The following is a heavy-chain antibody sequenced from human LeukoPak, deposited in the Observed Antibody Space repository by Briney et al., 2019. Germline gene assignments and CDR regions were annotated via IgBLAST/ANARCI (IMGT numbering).Heavy chain of an antibody. J-gene: IGHJ6*03. V-gene: IGHV1-24*01. CDR1: GYTLTELS. Sequence: ASVKVSCKVSGYTLTELSMHWLRQAPGKGLEWMGGFDPEDGETIYAQKFQGRVTMTEDTSTDTAYMELSSLRSEDTAVYYCATGPPYYYYMDVWGKGTTVTVSS. CDR3: ATGPPYYYYMDV. CDR2: FDPEDGET.